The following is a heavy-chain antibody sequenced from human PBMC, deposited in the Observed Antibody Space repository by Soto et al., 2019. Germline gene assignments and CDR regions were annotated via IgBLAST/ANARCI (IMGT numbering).Heavy chain of an antibody. CDR2: TYYRSKWYN. Sequence: SQTRSLTCAISGDSVSDNSSAWNWIRQSPSRVLEWLGRTYYRSKWYNDYAVSVKSRITVTPETSKNQFSLHLNSVTPEDTAVYYCAREFPYYLSSDSYLDYWGQGAMVTVYS. D-gene: IGHD3-16*01. CDR3: AREFPYYLSSDSYLDY. V-gene: IGHV6-1*01. CDR1: GDSVSDNSSA. J-gene: IGHJ4*02.